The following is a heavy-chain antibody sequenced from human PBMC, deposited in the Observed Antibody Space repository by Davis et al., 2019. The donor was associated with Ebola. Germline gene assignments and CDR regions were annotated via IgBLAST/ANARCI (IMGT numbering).Heavy chain of an antibody. CDR1: GNSFSSHW. CDR2: IYTGDSDT. Sequence: GESLKISCKDSGNSFSSHWIGWVRQMPGKGLEWMGIIYTGDSDTRYSPSFQGQVTISADNSIKTAFLQWSSLKASDTAIYYCATLRRAITGFDDGYDIWGQGTMVTVSS. V-gene: IGHV5-51*01. D-gene: IGHD5-24*01. J-gene: IGHJ3*02. CDR3: ATLRRAITGFDDGYDI.